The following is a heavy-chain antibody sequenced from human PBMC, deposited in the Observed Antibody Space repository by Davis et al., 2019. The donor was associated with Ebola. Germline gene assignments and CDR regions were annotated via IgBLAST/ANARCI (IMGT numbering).Heavy chain of an antibody. D-gene: IGHD4-17*01. CDR2: IIPIFGTA. J-gene: IGHJ3*02. CDR3: ASQYGLGDAFDI. Sequence: SVKVSCKASGGTFSSYAISWVRQAPGQGLEWMGGIIPIFGTANYAQKFQGRVTITADKSTSTAYMELSSLRSEDTAVYYCASQYGLGDAFDIWGQGTMVTVSS. V-gene: IGHV1-69*06. CDR1: GGTFSSYA.